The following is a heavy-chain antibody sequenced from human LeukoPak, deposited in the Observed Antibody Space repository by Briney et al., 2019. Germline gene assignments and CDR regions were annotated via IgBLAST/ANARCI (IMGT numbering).Heavy chain of an antibody. V-gene: IGHV4-59*08. CDR2: IYFSGST. J-gene: IGHJ4*02. Sequence: PSETLSLTCTVSGGSISSYYWTWIRQFPGKGLEWIGYIYFSGSTTYNPTLKSRVTISLDTSKNQFSLKLTSVTAADTAVYYCASHIYCNSTSCHDYWGQGTLVTVSS. D-gene: IGHD2-2*01. CDR1: GGSISSYY. CDR3: ASHIYCNSTSCHDY.